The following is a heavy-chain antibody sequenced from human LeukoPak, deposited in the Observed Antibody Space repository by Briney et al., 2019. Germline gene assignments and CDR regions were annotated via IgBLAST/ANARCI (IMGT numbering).Heavy chain of an antibody. CDR3: AREAIVVVPAAKDYYGMDV. Sequence: SETLSLTCTVSGGSISSYYWSWIRQHPGKGLEWIGYIYYSGSTYYNPSLKSRVTISVDTSKNQFSLKLSSVTAADTAVYYCAREAIVVVPAAKDYYGMDVWGQGTTVTASS. J-gene: IGHJ6*02. V-gene: IGHV4-59*06. CDR1: GGSISSYY. D-gene: IGHD2-2*01. CDR2: IYYSGST.